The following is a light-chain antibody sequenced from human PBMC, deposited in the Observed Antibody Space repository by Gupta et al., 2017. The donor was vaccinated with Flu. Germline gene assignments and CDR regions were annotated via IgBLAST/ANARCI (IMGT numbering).Light chain of an antibody. J-gene: IGKJ4*01. V-gene: IGKV3-15*01. CDR1: QSVIRH. CDR3: QQDNNWPLT. Sequence: PGNLSVSPGERATLTCMVSQSVIRHLAWYQQKPGQDPRLLIYGASTRDTQLPDRFSGSGYETEFTLIISSLQSEDFAVYFCQQDNNWPLTFGGGTKVEIK. CDR2: GAS.